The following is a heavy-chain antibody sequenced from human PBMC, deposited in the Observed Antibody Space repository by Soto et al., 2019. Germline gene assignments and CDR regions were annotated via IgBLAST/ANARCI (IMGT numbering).Heavy chain of an antibody. CDR1: GGSISSGGYY. D-gene: IGHD6-6*01. CDR3: ARVQGFGRQLNRRLPDY. Sequence: QVQLQESGPGLVKPSQTLSLTCTVSGGSISSGGYYWSWIRQHPGKGLEWIGYIYYSGSTYYNPSLKSRVTISVDTSKNQFSLKLSSVTAADMAVYYCARVQGFGRQLNRRLPDYWGQGTLVTVSS. J-gene: IGHJ4*02. CDR2: IYYSGST. V-gene: IGHV4-31*03.